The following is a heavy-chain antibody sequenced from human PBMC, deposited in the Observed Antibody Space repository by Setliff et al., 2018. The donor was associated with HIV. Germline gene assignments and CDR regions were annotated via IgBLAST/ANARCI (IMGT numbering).Heavy chain of an antibody. CDR1: GYTFTDNY. CDR2: INSATGGT. CDR3: ARAHDNHDSSGYSHDS. Sequence: ASVKVSCKASGYTFTDNYIHWVRQAPGQGLEWMAWINSATGGTNYAQNFQGWVTVTRDTSINTVYMELSSLKSDDTAVYYCARAHDNHDSSGYSHDSWGQGSLVTVSS. D-gene: IGHD3-22*01. J-gene: IGHJ4*02. V-gene: IGHV1-2*04.